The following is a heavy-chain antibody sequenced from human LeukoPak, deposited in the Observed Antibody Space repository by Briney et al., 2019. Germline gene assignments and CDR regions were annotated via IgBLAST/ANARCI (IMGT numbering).Heavy chain of an antibody. J-gene: IGHJ4*01. D-gene: IGHD5-24*01. CDR3: ARGRNGFFDY. Sequence: GGSLRLSCAASGFTFSTSWMHWVRQAPGKGLVWVSQINSDEGRTRYADSVKGRLTISRDNAKNTVYLQMNSLRTDDTAMYYCARGRNGFFDYWGHGTLVTVSS. V-gene: IGHV3-74*01. CDR2: INSDEGRT. CDR1: GFTFSTSW.